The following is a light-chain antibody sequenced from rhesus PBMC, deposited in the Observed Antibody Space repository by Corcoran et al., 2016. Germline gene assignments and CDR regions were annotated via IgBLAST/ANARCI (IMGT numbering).Light chain of an antibody. CDR2: KAS. J-gene: IGKJ3*01. CDR1: QGISSW. Sequence: DIQMTQSPSSLSASVGDRVTITCRASQGISSWLAWYQQNTGKAPKLLIYKASSLQRGVPSRFSGSGSGTEFTLTISSLHPEDCATYYCQQYNSAPVTFGPGTKLDIK. V-gene: IGKV1-21*01. CDR3: QQYNSAPVT.